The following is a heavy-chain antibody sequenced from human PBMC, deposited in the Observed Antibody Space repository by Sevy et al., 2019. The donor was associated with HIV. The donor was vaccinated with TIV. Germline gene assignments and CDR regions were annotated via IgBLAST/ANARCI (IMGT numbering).Heavy chain of an antibody. CDR1: GFTFDANG. CDR3: ATSYSSNLHRFDY. J-gene: IGHJ4*02. V-gene: IGHV3-20*01. CDR2: INWNGGST. D-gene: IGHD6-13*01. Sequence: GGSLRLSCAASGFTFDANGMSWVRQAPGKGLEWVSGINWNGGSTGYADSVKGRFTISRDNAKNSLYLKMNNLRAEDTALYHCATSYSSNLHRFDYWGQGTLVTVSS.